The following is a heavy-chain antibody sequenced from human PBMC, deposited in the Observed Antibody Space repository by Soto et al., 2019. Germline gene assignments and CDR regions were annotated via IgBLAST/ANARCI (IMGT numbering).Heavy chain of an antibody. CDR2: INPNSGGT. Sequence: ASVKVSCKASGYTFTGYYMNWVRQPPGQGLEWMGWINPNSGGTNYAQKFQGRVTMTRDTSISTAYMELSRLRSDDPAVYYCARVWYYDILTAYHYYGKDGWGQGTTVTVAS. D-gene: IGHD3-9*01. J-gene: IGHJ6*02. CDR3: ARVWYYDILTAYHYYGKDG. CDR1: GYTFTGYY. V-gene: IGHV1-2*02.